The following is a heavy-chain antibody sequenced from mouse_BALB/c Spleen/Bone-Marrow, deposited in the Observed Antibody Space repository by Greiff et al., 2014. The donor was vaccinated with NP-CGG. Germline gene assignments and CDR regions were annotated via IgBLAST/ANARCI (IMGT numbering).Heavy chain of an antibody. CDR3: TRDKATPYYAMDY. D-gene: IGHD6-1*01. CDR2: IYPGSGST. V-gene: IGHV1S22*01. J-gene: IGHJ4*01. CDR1: GHTFTNYW. Sequence: LQQSGSGLVRPGGSVKLTCKASGHTFTNYWVHWVKQRPGQGLGWIGNIYPGSGSTNYDEKFKRKATLTVDTSSTTAYMQLSSLTTEDSAVYYCTRDKATPYYAMDYWGQGTSVTVSS.